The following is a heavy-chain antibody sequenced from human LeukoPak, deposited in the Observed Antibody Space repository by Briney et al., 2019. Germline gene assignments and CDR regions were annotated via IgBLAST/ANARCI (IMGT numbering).Heavy chain of an antibody. J-gene: IGHJ3*02. CDR1: GYSFTNYW. V-gene: IGHV5-51*01. CDR2: IYPGDSDT. Sequence: GESLNISGKGSGYSFTNYWIGWVRQMPGKGLEWMGIIYPGDSDTTYKPSFQGQVTISADKSISTAYLQWSSLKASDTAMYYCARSRAETVPVWGSYRDHDAFDIWGQGTMVTVSS. D-gene: IGHD3-16*02. CDR3: ARSRAETVPVWGSYRDHDAFDI.